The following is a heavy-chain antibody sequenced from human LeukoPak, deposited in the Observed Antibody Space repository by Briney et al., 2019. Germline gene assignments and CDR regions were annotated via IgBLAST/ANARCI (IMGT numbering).Heavy chain of an antibody. CDR2: IFPSGGEI. Sequence: PGGSLRLSCAASGFTFSTFAMVWVRQPPGKGLEWVSSIFPSGGEIHYADSVRGRFTISRDNSKSTLSLQMNSLRAEDTAVYYCARRTSVGSFDYWGQGTLVTVSS. CDR1: GFTFSTFA. CDR3: ARRTSVGSFDY. V-gene: IGHV3-23*01. D-gene: IGHD1-1*01. J-gene: IGHJ4*02.